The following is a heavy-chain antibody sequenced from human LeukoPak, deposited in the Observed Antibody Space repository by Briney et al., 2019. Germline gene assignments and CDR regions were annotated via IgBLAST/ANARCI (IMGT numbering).Heavy chain of an antibody. Sequence: PSETLSLTCTVSGGSISSDYWSWIRQPPGKGLEWIGYIYFSGSTNYSPSLKSRVTMSVDTSKNQFSLKLSSVTAADTAVYYCARDVVAAAGSFDYWGQGTQVTVSS. D-gene: IGHD6-13*01. CDR3: ARDVVAAAGSFDY. V-gene: IGHV4-59*12. CDR1: GGSISSDY. J-gene: IGHJ4*02. CDR2: IYFSGST.